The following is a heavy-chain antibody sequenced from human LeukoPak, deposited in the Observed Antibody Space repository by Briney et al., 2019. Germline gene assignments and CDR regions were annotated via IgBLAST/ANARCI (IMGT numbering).Heavy chain of an antibody. Sequence: SETLSLTCTVSGGSISSGSYYWSWIRQPPGKGLEWIGYIYYSGSTNYNPSLKSRVTISVDTSKNQFSLKLSSVTAADTAVYYCARPGVGSGRYGAFDIWGQGTMVTVSS. D-gene: IGHD5-18*01. J-gene: IGHJ3*02. CDR2: IYYSGST. CDR1: GGSISSGSYY. V-gene: IGHV4-61*01. CDR3: ARPGVGSGRYGAFDI.